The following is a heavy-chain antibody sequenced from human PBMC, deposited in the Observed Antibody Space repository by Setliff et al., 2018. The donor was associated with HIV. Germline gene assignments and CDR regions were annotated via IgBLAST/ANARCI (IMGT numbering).Heavy chain of an antibody. CDR1: GYTFTGYY. J-gene: IGHJ4*02. CDR2: IDPNTGGT. Sequence: VKVSCKTSGYTFTGYYIHWVRQAPGQGLEWMGWIDPNTGGTKYSQKFQGRVTMTRDTSISTAFMELRRLRSDDTAFYYCARDGDYYASGSYLDWGQGTQVTVSS. CDR3: ARDGDYYASGSYLD. V-gene: IGHV1-2*02. D-gene: IGHD3-10*01.